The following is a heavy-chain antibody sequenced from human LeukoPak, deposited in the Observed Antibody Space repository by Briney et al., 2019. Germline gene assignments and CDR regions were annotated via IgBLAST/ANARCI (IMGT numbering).Heavy chain of an antibody. CDR3: AGSLGYCTSNVCYLKY. J-gene: IGHJ4*02. D-gene: IGHD2-8*01. V-gene: IGHV1-18*01. CDR1: GYRENFYG. CDR2: ISAQQGQT. Sequence: GASVKVSCKTSGYRENFYGLTWVRQVAGQGLEWMGWISAQQGQTEYAPNSQDRVTKTTDTYTNTSYMELRSLRSDDTAAYYCAGSLGYCTSNVCYLKYWGQGTLVTVSS.